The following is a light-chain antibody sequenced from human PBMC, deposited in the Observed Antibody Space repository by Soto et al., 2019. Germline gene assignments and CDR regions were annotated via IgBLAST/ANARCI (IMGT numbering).Light chain of an antibody. CDR2: GAS. CDR3: QQYDNWPIT. Sequence: EIGMSQSPANRSVYPGERATLSCRASQSININLAWYQQKPGQAPRLLIYGASTRATGLPARFSGSGSGTEFTLIISSRQSEDSAVYCCQQYDNWPITFGQGRRL. CDR1: QSININ. V-gene: IGKV3-15*01. J-gene: IGKJ5*01.